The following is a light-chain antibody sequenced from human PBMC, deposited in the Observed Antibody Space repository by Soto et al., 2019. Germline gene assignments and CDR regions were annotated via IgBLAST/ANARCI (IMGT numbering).Light chain of an antibody. J-gene: IGKJ1*01. CDR1: QRLSSN. CDR2: GAS. CDR3: QQYGSSPQT. Sequence: EIVMTQSPATLSVSPGERATLSCRASQRLSSNLAWYQQKPGQAPRLLIYGASNRATGIPDRFSGSGSGTDFTLTISRLEPEDFAVYYCQQYGSSPQTFGQGTKVDIK. V-gene: IGKV3-20*01.